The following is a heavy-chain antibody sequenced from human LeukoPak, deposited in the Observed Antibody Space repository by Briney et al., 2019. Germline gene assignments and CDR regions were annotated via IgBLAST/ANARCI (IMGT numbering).Heavy chain of an antibody. CDR2: VISNGGST. D-gene: IGHD6-19*01. CDR3: AREGGGLTVAGRRGIDY. CDR1: GFTFNNYA. V-gene: IGHV3-23*01. Sequence: PGGSLRLSCAASGFTFNNYAMTWVCQAPGEGLQWVSSVISNGGSTYHADSVRGRFTISRDNSKNTLYLQMNSLRAEETAIYYCAREGGGLTVAGRRGIDYWGQGSLVIVSS. J-gene: IGHJ4*02.